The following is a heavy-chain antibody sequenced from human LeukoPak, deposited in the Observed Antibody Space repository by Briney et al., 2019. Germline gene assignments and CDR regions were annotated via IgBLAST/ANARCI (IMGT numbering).Heavy chain of an antibody. CDR2: IFYSGNT. J-gene: IGHJ4*02. CDR1: GGSISSGDYY. D-gene: IGHD1-26*01. V-gene: IGHV4-30-4*01. Sequence: SQTLSLTCSVSGGSISSGDYYWSWIRQPPGKGLEWIGYIFYSGNTNYNPSLKSRVTISVDPSKNQFSLKLSSVTAADTAVYYCARRYSGSYSGHFDYWGQGTLVTVSS. CDR3: ARRYSGSYSGHFDY.